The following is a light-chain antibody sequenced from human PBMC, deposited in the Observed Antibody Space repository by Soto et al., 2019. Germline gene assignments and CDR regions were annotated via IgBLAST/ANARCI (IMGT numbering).Light chain of an antibody. Sequence: QSVLTQPPSASGTPGQRVTISCSGSRSNIGSNTVSWYQQLPGTAPKLLIYGITQRPSGVPDRFSGSTSGTSASLAISGLQSEDEANYYCATWDDSLSGSVVFGGGTKLTVL. J-gene: IGLJ2*01. CDR3: ATWDDSLSGSVV. V-gene: IGLV1-44*01. CDR2: GIT. CDR1: RSNIGSNT.